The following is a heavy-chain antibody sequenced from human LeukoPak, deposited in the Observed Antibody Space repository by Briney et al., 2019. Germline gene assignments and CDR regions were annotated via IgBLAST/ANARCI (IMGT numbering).Heavy chain of an antibody. V-gene: IGHV4-61*08. J-gene: IGHJ4*02. CDR2: IYYSGST. CDR3: ARHEGDYYDSSGYLPYYFDY. Sequence: PSETLSLTCTVSGVSIGSDDQYWSWIRQPPGKGLEWIGYIYYSGSTNYNPSLKSRVTISVDTSKNQFSLKLSSVTAADTAVYYCARHEGDYYDSSGYLPYYFDYWGQGTLVTVSS. D-gene: IGHD3-22*01. CDR1: GVSIGSDDQY.